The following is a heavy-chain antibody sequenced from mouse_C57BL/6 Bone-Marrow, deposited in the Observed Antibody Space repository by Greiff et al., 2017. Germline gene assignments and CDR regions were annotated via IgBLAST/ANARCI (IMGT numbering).Heavy chain of an antibody. V-gene: IGHV3-6*01. J-gene: IGHJ4*01. CDR1: GYSITSGYY. CDR2: ISYDGSN. D-gene: IGHD1-1*01. CDR3: AHYYGSSYAMDY. Sequence: DVKLQESGPGLVKPSQSLSLPCSVTGYSITSGYYWNWIRQFPGNKLEWMGYISYDGSNNYNPSLKNRISINRDTSKNQFFLKLNSVTTENTATYYCAHYYGSSYAMDYWGQGTSVTVSS.